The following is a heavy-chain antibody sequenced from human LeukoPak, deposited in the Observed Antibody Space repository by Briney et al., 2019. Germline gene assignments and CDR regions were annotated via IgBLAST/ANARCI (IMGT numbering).Heavy chain of an antibody. D-gene: IGHD3-16*01. Sequence: VQPSETLSLTCTVDGVSISSYYWSWIRQPAGKGLEWIGRIYTSGSTNYNPSLKSRVTMSVDTSKNQFSLKLSSVTAADTAVYYCARDLIGTHYFDYWGQGTLVTVSS. CDR3: ARDLIGTHYFDY. V-gene: IGHV4-4*07. CDR1: GVSISSYY. CDR2: IYTSGST. J-gene: IGHJ4*02.